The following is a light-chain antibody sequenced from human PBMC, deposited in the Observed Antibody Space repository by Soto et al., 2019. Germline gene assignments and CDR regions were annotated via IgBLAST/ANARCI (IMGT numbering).Light chain of an antibody. CDR3: QSYDSGVSASV. CDR2: SDV. V-gene: IGLV1-40*01. Sequence: QSALTQPPSVSGAPGQRVSISCSGSSSNIGAGFDVHWYQRFPGAAPKLLIYSDVNRPSGVPYRFSASKSGTSASLTITGLQTEDEAHYYCQSYDSGVSASVFGGGTKLTVL. CDR1: SSNIGAGFD. J-gene: IGLJ2*01.